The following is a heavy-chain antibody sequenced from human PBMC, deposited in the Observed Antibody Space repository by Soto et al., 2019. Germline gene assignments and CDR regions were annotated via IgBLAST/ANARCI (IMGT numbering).Heavy chain of an antibody. CDR2: IKSKTDGGTT. V-gene: IGHV3-15*07. CDR1: GFTFSNAW. Sequence: EVQLVESGGGLVKPGGSLRLSCAASGFTFSNAWMNWVRQAPGKGLEWVGRIKSKTDGGTTDYAAPVKGRFTISRDDSKNTLYLKMNSLKTEDTAVYYCTTETSITMVQGVPPFDYWGQGTLVTVSS. D-gene: IGHD3-10*01. CDR3: TTETSITMVQGVPPFDY. J-gene: IGHJ4*02.